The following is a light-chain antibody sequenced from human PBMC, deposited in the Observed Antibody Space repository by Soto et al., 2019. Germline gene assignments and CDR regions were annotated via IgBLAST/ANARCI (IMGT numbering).Light chain of an antibody. CDR2: GAS. CDR3: QQYNDWRT. Sequence: EIVMTHSPATLSVSPGERATLSCRSSQTVSSNLAWYQQKPGQAPRLLIYGASTRDTGIPARFSGSGSGTEFSITITSLQSEDFAVYYCQQYNDWRTFGQGTKV. J-gene: IGKJ1*01. V-gene: IGKV3-15*01. CDR1: QTVSSN.